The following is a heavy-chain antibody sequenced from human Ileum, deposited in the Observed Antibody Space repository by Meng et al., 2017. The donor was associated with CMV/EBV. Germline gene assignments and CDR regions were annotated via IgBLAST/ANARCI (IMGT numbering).Heavy chain of an antibody. CDR2: IRSKANSYAT. Sequence: GGSLRLSCAASGFTFSGSAMHWVRQASGKGLEWVGRIRSKANSYATAYAASVKGRFTISRDDSKNTAYLQMNSLKTEDTAVYYCTRLGIGITMVRGEFMDVWGQGTKVTVSS. D-gene: IGHD3-10*01. CDR3: TRLGIGITMVRGEFMDV. V-gene: IGHV3-73*01. CDR1: GFTFSGSA. J-gene: IGHJ6*02.